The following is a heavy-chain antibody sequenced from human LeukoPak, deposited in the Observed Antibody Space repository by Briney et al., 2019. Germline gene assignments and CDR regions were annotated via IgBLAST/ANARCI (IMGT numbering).Heavy chain of an antibody. V-gene: IGHV3-7*03. Sequence: GGSLRLSCAASGFTVSSNYMSWVRQAPGKGLEWVANIKTDGSEKYYVDSVKGRFTISRDNAKNSLYLQMNSLRAEDTAVYYCARDYTGYFPWGQGTLVIVSS. CDR1: GFTVSSNY. D-gene: IGHD3-9*01. CDR2: IKTDGSEK. J-gene: IGHJ5*02. CDR3: ARDYTGYFP.